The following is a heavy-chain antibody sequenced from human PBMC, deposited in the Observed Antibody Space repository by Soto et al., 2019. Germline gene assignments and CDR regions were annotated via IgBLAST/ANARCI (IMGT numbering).Heavy chain of an antibody. Sequence: GSLRLSCAASGFTFSSYAMSWVRQAPGKGLEWVSAISGSGDNTYYADSVKGRFTISRDNSKNTLYLQMNSLRAEDTAVYYCAKDSFDSGWYGHWGQGTLVTVSS. CDR3: AKDSFDSGWYGH. D-gene: IGHD6-19*01. CDR1: GFTFSSYA. CDR2: ISGSGDNT. J-gene: IGHJ4*02. V-gene: IGHV3-23*01.